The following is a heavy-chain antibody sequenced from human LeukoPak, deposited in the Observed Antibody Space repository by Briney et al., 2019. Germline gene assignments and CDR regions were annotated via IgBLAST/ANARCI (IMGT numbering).Heavy chain of an antibody. D-gene: IGHD3-22*01. Sequence: PGGSLRLSCAASGFTFSSYEMNWVCQAPGKGLEWVSSISSSGSTKYYADSLKGRFTISRDNARSSLYLQMNSLRAEDTAVYYCHYDSSGHDAFDIWGQGTMVTVSS. J-gene: IGHJ3*02. V-gene: IGHV3-48*03. CDR2: ISSSGSTK. CDR3: HYDSSGHDAFDI. CDR1: GFTFSSYE.